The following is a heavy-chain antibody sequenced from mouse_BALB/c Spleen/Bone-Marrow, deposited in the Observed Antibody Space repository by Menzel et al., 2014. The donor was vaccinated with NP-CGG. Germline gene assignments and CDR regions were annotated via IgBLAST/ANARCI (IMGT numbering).Heavy chain of an antibody. V-gene: IGHV5-6-3*01. CDR2: INSNGGST. CDR3: ARDYYGSSYAMDY. J-gene: IGHJ4*01. D-gene: IGHD1-1*01. Sequence: EVHLVESGGGLVQPGGSLKLSCAASGFTFSSYGMSWVRQTPDKRLELVATINSNGGSTYYPDSVKGRFTISRDNAENTLYLQMSSLKSEDTAMYYCARDYYGSSYAMDYWGQGTSVTVSS. CDR1: GFTFSSYG.